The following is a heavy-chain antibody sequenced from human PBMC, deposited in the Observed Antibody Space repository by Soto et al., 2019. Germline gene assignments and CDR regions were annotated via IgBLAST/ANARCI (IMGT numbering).Heavy chain of an antibody. CDR1: GGSIRSGGYY. CDR3: AGGMYYYDGSGYRHLDY. D-gene: IGHD3-22*01. Sequence: QVQLQESGPGLVKPSQTLSLTCTVSGGSIRSGGYYWSWIRQHPGKGLEWIGYIYYSGRSYYTPSLKSRVTISVDTSQNQFSLRVSSVDAADTAVYYCAGGMYYYDGSGYRHLDYWCQGTLVTVSS. V-gene: IGHV4-31*03. J-gene: IGHJ4*02. CDR2: IYYSGRS.